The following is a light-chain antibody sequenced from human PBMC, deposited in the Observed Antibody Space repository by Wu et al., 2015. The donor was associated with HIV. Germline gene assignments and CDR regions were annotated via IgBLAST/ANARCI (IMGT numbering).Light chain of an antibody. CDR3: QQRRTWPLT. J-gene: IGKJ5*01. CDR2: DAS. V-gene: IGKV3-11*01. Sequence: YLAWYQQKPRPRLPRLLIYDASNRAKGHPSQIRWRVGSGTDFTLTISSLEAEDFAVYYCQQRRTWPLTFGQGTRLEIK. CDR1: Y.